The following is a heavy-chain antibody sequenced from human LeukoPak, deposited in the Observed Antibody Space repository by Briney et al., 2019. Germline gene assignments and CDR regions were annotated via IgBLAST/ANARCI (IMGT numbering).Heavy chain of an antibody. CDR2: ISYDGSNK. J-gene: IGHJ4*02. Sequence: GGSLRLSCAASGFTFSSYGMHWVRQAPGKGLEWVAVISYDGSNKYYADSIKGRFTISRDNSKNTLYLQMKSLRVDDTAVYFCAKDDSGWYFDYRGQGILVTVSS. CDR3: AKDDSGWYFDY. CDR1: GFTFSSYG. V-gene: IGHV3-30*18. D-gene: IGHD6-25*01.